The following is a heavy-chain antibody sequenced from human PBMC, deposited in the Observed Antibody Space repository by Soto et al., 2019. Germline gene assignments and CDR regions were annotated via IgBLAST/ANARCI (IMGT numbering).Heavy chain of an antibody. Sequence: PGASLKISSEASAYSFTSYWIGWVRQMPGKVLEWMGIIYPRASDTRYSPSFEGQVTRSADKSITTAYLQWCCLQASDTALYSCARHLVVVPAAMAMSWFDPWGQGPLVTVSS. V-gene: IGHV5-51*01. CDR1: AYSFTSYW. CDR3: ARHLVVVPAAMAMSWFDP. J-gene: IGHJ5*02. CDR2: IYPRASDT. D-gene: IGHD2-2*01.